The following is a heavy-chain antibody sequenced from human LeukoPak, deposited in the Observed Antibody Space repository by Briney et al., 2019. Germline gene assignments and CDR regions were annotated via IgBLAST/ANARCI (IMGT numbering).Heavy chain of an antibody. CDR2: INWNGGST. D-gene: IGHD1-26*01. Sequence: GGALRLSCAASGFTFSNSGMSWVRQAPGKGLEWVSGINWNGGSTGYTDSVKGRFTISRDNAKNSLYLQMNSLRAEDTALYYCASGGIYYGAAFDFWGQGSLVTVSA. J-gene: IGHJ4*02. V-gene: IGHV3-20*04. CDR3: ASGGIYYGAAFDF. CDR1: GFTFSNSG.